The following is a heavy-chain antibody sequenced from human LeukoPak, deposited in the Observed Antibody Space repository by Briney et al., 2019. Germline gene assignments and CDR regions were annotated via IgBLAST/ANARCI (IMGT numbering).Heavy chain of an antibody. V-gene: IGHV4-34*01. CDR2: INHSGST. CDR1: GGSFSGYY. CDR3: ASGGSVGPLVAATLLYYYYGMDV. D-gene: IGHD2-15*01. Sequence: SETLSLTCAVYGGSFSGYYWSWIRQPPGKGLEWIGEINHSGSTNYNPSLKSRVTISVDTSKNQFSLKLSSVTAADTAVYYCASGGSVGPLVAATLLYYYYGMDVWGQGTTVTASS. J-gene: IGHJ6*02.